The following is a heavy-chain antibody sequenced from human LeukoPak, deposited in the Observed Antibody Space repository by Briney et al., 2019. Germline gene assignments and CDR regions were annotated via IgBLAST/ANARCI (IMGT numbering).Heavy chain of an antibody. CDR2: IKFDESEK. D-gene: IGHD1-1*01. V-gene: IGHV3-7*04. Sequence: GGSLRLSCAASGFTFGSYGMSWVRQAPGKGLEWVASIKFDESEKHYVDSVKGRFTISRDTAKNSLYLQMNSLGAEDTAVYFCTRVTTNGYFEYWGQGTLVTVSS. CDR3: TRVTTNGYFEY. CDR1: GFTFGSYG. J-gene: IGHJ4*02.